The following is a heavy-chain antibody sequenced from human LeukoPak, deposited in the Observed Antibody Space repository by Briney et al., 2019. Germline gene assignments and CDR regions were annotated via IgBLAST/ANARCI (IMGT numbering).Heavy chain of an antibody. Sequence: TLSLTCAVSGGSISSGSYYWCWIRQPAGKGLEWIGRIHSSGSTNYNPSLKSRASISADTSKNQFSLKLTSVTAADTAVYYCARDGDYGDYEYWGQGTLVTVSS. D-gene: IGHD4-17*01. CDR3: ARDGDYGDYEY. CDR1: GGSISSGSYY. V-gene: IGHV4-61*02. J-gene: IGHJ4*02. CDR2: IHSSGST.